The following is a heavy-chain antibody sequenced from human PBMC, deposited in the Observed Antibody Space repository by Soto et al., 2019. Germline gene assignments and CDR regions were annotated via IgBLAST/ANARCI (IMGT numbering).Heavy chain of an antibody. J-gene: IGHJ6*03. CDR1: GFSFSDYY. V-gene: IGHV3-11*01. CDR3: ANLAKNYYHYMDV. Sequence: QVQLVESGGGLVKPGGSLRLSCAASGFSFSDYYMSWIRQALGKGLEWVSLISTSGSSTDYADSVKGRFTISRDNAKNSLSPQMNSLTAEDTAVYYCANLAKNYYHYMDVWGKGTTVTVSS. D-gene: IGHD1-26*01. CDR2: ISTSGSST.